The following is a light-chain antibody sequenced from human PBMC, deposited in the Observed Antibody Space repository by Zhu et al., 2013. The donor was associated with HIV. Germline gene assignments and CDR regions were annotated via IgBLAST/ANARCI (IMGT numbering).Light chain of an antibody. V-gene: IGKV3-20*01. J-gene: IGKJ4*01. CDR2: ATY. Sequence: EIVLTQSPGTLSLSPGERATLSCRASQSVSNNYLAWYRQKPGQAPRLLIYATYNRAPGIADRFSGSGSGTDFTLTISRLEPEDFAVYYCQQYGKSPLTFGGGPRWRSN. CDR3: QQYGKSPLT. CDR1: QSVSNNY.